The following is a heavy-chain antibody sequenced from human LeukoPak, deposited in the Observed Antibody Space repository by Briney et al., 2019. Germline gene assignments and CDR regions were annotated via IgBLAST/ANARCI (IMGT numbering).Heavy chain of an antibody. V-gene: IGHV3-23*01. CDR1: GGSISSSD. D-gene: IGHD3-22*01. CDR2: ISGSGGST. Sequence: PSETLSLTCTVSGGSISSSDWWSWVRQAPGKGLEWVSAISGSGGSTYYADSVKGRFTISRDNSKNTLYLQMNSLRAEDTAVYYCAFTQRDGSGYLDYWGQGTLVTVSS. J-gene: IGHJ4*02. CDR3: AFTQRDGSGYLDY.